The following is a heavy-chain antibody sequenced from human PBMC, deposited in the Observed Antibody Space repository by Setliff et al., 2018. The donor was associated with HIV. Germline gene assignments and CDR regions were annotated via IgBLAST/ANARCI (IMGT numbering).Heavy chain of an antibody. CDR3: ARGEFYCGTDCYWSSFDY. J-gene: IGHJ4*02. CDR1: GVSISGYY. CDR2: IYTSGST. D-gene: IGHD2-21*02. V-gene: IGHV4-4*08. Sequence: PSETLSLTCTVSGVSISGYYWSWIRQPPGKGLEWIGYIYTSGSTSYNPSLKSRVTISVDTSKNQFSLKLSSVTAADTAVYYCARGEFYCGTDCYWSSFDYWGQGILVTVSS.